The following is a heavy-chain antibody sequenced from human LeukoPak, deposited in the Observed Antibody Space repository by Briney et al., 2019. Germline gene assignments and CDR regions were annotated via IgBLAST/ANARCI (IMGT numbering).Heavy chain of an antibody. CDR2: IRSKAYGGTT. D-gene: IGHD3-22*01. V-gene: IGHV3-49*04. CDR1: GFTVSSNY. Sequence: GGSLRLSCAASGFTVSSNYMSWVRQAPGKGLEWVGLIRSKAYGGTTEYAASVKGRFTISRDDSKSIAYLQMNSLKTEDTAVYYCTGVMRMYYYDSSGYQNYFDYWGQGTLVTVSS. CDR3: TGVMRMYYYDSSGYQNYFDY. J-gene: IGHJ4*02.